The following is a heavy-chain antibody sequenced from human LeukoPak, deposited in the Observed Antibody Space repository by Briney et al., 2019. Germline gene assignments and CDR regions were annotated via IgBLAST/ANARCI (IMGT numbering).Heavy chain of an antibody. V-gene: IGHV1-46*01. CDR1: GYTFTSYY. CDR3: ATATPRITMVRGVINNWFDP. CDR2: TNPSSGST. Sequence: GASVKVSCKGSGYTFTSYYMHWVRQPPGRGLEWMGITNPSSGSTSYAQKFQGRVTMTEDTSTDTAYMELSSLRSEDTAVYYCATATPRITMVRGVINNWFDPWGQGTLVTVSS. J-gene: IGHJ5*02. D-gene: IGHD3-10*01.